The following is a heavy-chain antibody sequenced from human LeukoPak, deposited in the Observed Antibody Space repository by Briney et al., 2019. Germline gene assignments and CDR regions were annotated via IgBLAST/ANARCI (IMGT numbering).Heavy chain of an antibody. Sequence: GGSLRLSCAASGFTFSFYSKNWVRQAPGKGLECISYISGSSSIVYYADSVKGRFTISRDNAENSLYLQMNSLRAEDTAVYYCARDRRGGGNYYFDYWGQGTLVTVSS. CDR2: ISGSSSIV. CDR1: GFTFSFYS. D-gene: IGHD4-23*01. CDR3: ARDRRGGGNYYFDY. J-gene: IGHJ4*02. V-gene: IGHV3-48*01.